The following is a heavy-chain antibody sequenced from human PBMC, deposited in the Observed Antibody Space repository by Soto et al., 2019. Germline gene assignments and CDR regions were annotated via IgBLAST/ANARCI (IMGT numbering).Heavy chain of an antibody. Sequence: EVQLVESGGGLVKPGGSLRLSCVASGFTFSGYSINWVRQAPGKGLEWVSYISGPSIYIYYADSVKGRFTSSRDNAKSAVYLQMNSLRAEDTAVYYCARGFRTGFNVWGQGTTVSVSS. CDR1: GFTFSGYS. CDR2: ISGPSIYI. V-gene: IGHV3-21*01. J-gene: IGHJ6*02. D-gene: IGHD7-27*01. CDR3: ARGFRTGFNV.